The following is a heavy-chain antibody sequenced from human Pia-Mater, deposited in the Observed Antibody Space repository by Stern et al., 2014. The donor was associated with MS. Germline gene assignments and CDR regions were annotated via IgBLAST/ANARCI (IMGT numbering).Heavy chain of an antibody. J-gene: IGHJ4*02. CDR3: TRGPRT. CDR2: MNPDSGDT. D-gene: IGHD1-7*01. Sequence: VQLVESGAEVEKPGASAKVSCRASGYTFTRYDIHWVRRAPGQGLEWMGWMNPDSGDTGIAQKFQARVTMTRDTSTSTAYLELHSLKSEDTAVYYCTRGPRTWGRGTLVTVSS. CDR1: GYTFTRYD. V-gene: IGHV1-8*01.